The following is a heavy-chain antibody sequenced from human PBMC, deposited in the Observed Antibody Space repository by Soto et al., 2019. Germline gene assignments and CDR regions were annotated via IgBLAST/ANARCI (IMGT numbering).Heavy chain of an antibody. J-gene: IGHJ4*02. CDR3: AREAEQLVLLAYYFDY. D-gene: IGHD6-6*01. CDR2: IWYDGSNK. CDR1: GFTFSSYG. Sequence: QVQLVESGGGVVQPGRSLRLSCAASGFTFSSYGMHWVRQAPGKGLEWVAVIWYDGSNKYYADSVKGRFTISRDNSKNTLYLQMNSLRAEDTAVYYCAREAEQLVLLAYYFDYWGQGTLVTVSS. V-gene: IGHV3-33*01.